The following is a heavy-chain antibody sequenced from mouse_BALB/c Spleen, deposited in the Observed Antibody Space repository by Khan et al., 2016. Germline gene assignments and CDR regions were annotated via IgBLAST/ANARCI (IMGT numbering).Heavy chain of an antibody. V-gene: IGHV1-15*01. CDR2: IDPQTGGT. CDR3: TRSGLYDYDYAVDY. Sequence: QVQLKESGAELVRPGASVTLSCKASSYTFTDYEIYWVKQTPVHGLEWIGGIDPQTGGTAYNQKFKGKATLTADKSSSAAYMELRSLTSEDSAIYYCTRSGLYDYDYAVDYWGQGTSVTVSS. CDR1: SYTFTDYE. J-gene: IGHJ4*01. D-gene: IGHD2-4*01.